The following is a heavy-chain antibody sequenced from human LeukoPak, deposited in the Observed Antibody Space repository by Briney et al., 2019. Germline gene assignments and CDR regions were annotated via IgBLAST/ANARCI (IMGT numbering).Heavy chain of an antibody. CDR1: GYTLTELS. D-gene: IGHD3-22*01. Sequence: GASVKVSCKVSGYTLTELSMHWVRQAPGQGLEWMGWIHPNTGGTKYAQKFQGRVTMTRDTSSSTAYMELGSLRSADTAVYYCASEYKYDSSGANAFDIWGQGTMVTVSS. V-gene: IGHV1-2*02. J-gene: IGHJ3*02. CDR2: IHPNTGGT. CDR3: ASEYKYDSSGANAFDI.